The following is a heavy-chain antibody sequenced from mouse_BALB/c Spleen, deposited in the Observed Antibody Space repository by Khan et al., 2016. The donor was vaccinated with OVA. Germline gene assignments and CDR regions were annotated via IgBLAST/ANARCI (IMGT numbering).Heavy chain of an antibody. CDR1: GYTFSMYW. V-gene: IGHV1-9*01. Sequence: QVQLKQSGAELMKPGASVTISCKATGYTFSMYWIEWVKQRPGHGLEWIGEILPGSDNTNNNEKFKGKATFTADTSSNTAYMQLSRLTSEDSAVYYCAGGGYNPAMDYWGQGTSVTVSS. CDR3: AGGGYNPAMDY. D-gene: IGHD1-3*01. CDR2: ILPGSDNT. J-gene: IGHJ4*01.